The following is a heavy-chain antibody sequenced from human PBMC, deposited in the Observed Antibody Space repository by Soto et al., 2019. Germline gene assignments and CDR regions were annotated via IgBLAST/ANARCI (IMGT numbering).Heavy chain of an antibody. D-gene: IGHD3-22*01. CDR1: GGSISSYY. Sequence: SETLSLTCTVSGGSISSYYWSWIRQPPGKGLEWIGYIYYSGSTNYNPSLKSRVTISVDTSKNQFSLKLSSVTAADTAVYYCARSAYYYDRSGYSPFDYWGQGTLVTVSS. CDR3: ARSAYYYDRSGYSPFDY. J-gene: IGHJ4*02. V-gene: IGHV4-59*01. CDR2: IYYSGST.